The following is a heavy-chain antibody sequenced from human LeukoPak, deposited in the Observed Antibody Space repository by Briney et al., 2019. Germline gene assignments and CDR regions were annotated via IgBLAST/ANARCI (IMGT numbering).Heavy chain of an antibody. D-gene: IGHD6-13*01. CDR2: IYYSGST. CDR3: ASSSSWAPGGYGMDV. V-gene: IGHV4-39*01. Sequence: SETLSLTCIVSGGSISSSSYYWGWIRQPPGKGLEWIGSIYYSGSTYYNPSLKSRVTISVDTSKNQFSLKLSSVTAADTAVYYCASSSSWAPGGYGMDVWGQGTTVTVSS. CDR1: GGSISSSSYY. J-gene: IGHJ6*02.